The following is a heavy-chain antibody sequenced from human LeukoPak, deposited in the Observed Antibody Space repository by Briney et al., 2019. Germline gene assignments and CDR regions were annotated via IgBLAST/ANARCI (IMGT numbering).Heavy chain of an antibody. D-gene: IGHD2-2*01. CDR2: ISGSGGST. CDR1: GFSFSTYA. Sequence: GGSLRLSCAASGFSFSTYAMSWIRQAPGKGLEWVSGISGSGGSTYYADSMKGRFTISRDNAKNSLFLQMNSLRADDTAVYYCARHPYCSSTTCYGIDYWGQGTLVAVSS. CDR3: ARHPYCSSTTCYGIDY. J-gene: IGHJ4*02. V-gene: IGHV3-23*01.